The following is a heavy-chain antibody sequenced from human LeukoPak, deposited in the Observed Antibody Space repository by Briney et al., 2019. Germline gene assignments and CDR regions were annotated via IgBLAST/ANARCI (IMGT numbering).Heavy chain of an antibody. Sequence: SESLPLTCTVSGGSISTSSYYWGWIRQPPGKGLQWIGSIYYNGTTYYNPSLKSRVIISVDTSKTQFSLKLSSVTAADTAVFYCARHKMVRGIGYYYYMDVWGKGTTVTISS. CDR1: GGSISTSSYY. V-gene: IGHV4-39*01. CDR3: ARHKMVRGIGYYYYMDV. D-gene: IGHD3-10*01. J-gene: IGHJ6*03. CDR2: IYYNGTT.